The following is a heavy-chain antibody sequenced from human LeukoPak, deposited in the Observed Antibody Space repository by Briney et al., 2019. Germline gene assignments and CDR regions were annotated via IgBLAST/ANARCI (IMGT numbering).Heavy chain of an antibody. CDR1: RFSFSNHA. J-gene: IGHJ4*02. CDR3: ARASYDSNGYLLDY. CDR2: ISYERQTA. V-gene: IGHV3-30*04. D-gene: IGHD3-22*01. Sequence: GRSLRLSCAASRFSFSNHAMHWVRQGPGKGLDWVTVISYERQTANYADSVKGRFTVSRDNSKNMLYLQMNSLRPEDTGVYYCARASYDSNGYLLDYWGQGTLVTASS.